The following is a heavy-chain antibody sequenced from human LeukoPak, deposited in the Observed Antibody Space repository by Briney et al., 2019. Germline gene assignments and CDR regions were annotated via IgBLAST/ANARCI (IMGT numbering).Heavy chain of an antibody. J-gene: IGHJ4*02. D-gene: IGHD2-15*01. CDR1: GFTFRNYD. Sequence: GGSLRLSCIPSGFTFRNYDMHWVRQAPGKGLEWVAFIRRDGSDRFHADSVKGRFTISRDNSRNTLYLQMNSLRAEDTAVYYCANGGGDCSGGSCRHKFDYWGQGTLVTVSS. CDR2: IRRDGSDR. CDR3: ANGGGDCSGGSCRHKFDY. V-gene: IGHV3-30*02.